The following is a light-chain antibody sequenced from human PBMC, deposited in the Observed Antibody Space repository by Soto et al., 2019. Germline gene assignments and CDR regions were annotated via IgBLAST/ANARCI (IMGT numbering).Light chain of an antibody. V-gene: IGKV1-39*01. CDR3: QQSYSTPYP. CDR2: AAS. J-gene: IGKJ2*01. Sequence: DIQMTQSPSSLSASVGARVTITCRASQSISSYLNWYQQKPGKAPKLLIYAASRLQSGVPSRFSGSGSGTDFTLTISSLQPEDFATYYCQQSYSTPYPLGQGTKLEIK. CDR1: QSISSY.